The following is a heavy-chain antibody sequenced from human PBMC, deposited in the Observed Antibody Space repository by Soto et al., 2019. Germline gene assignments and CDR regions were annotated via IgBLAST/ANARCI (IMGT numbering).Heavy chain of an antibody. J-gene: IGHJ6*03. V-gene: IGHV4-34*01. CDR3: ARRRGYSYGYYYYYYMDV. Sequence: PSETLSLTCAVYGGSFSGYYWSWIRQPPGKGLEWIGEINHSGSTNYNPSLKSRVTISVDTSKNQFSLKLSSVTAADTAVYYCARRRGYSYGYYYYYYMDVWGKGTTVTVSS. CDR2: INHSGST. CDR1: GGSFSGYY. D-gene: IGHD5-18*01.